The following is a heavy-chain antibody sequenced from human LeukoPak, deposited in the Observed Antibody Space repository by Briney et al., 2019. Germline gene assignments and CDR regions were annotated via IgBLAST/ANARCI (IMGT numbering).Heavy chain of an antibody. D-gene: IGHD6-19*01. V-gene: IGHV4-34*01. CDR1: GGSFSGYY. CDR3: ARRRVSSGSKTAIDY. CDR2: INHSGST. J-gene: IGHJ4*02. Sequence: TSETLSLTCAVYGGSFSGYYWSWIRQPPGKGLEWIGEINHSGSTNYNPSLKSRVTISVDPSKNQFSLKLSSGTAADTAVYYCARRRVSSGSKTAIDYWGQGTLVTVSS.